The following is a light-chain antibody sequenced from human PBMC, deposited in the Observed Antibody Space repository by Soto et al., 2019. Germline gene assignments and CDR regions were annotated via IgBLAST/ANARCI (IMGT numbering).Light chain of an antibody. CDR2: AAS. CDR3: QQYHSWPAT. Sequence: DIQMTQSPSSLSASVGDTVTITCRASQDIGNFFAWFQQKPGKAPKSLISAASSLQSGVPSKFNVSGSGTDIFLTINSLQPEDGATYYCQQYHSWPATFGGGTKVEI. J-gene: IGKJ4*01. CDR1: QDIGNF. V-gene: IGKV1-16*02.